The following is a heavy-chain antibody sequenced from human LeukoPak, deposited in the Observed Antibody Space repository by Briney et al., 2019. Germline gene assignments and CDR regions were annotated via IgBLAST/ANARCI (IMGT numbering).Heavy chain of an antibody. V-gene: IGHV4-34*01. CDR1: GGSFSGYY. J-gene: IGHJ5*02. CDR2: INHSGSS. Sequence: SETLSLTCAVYGGSFSGYYWSWIRQPPGKGLEWIGEINHSGSSSYNPSLKSRVTISIDTSKNHFSLKLSSVTAADTAVYYSASVRVDYNWFDPWGQGTLVTVSS. CDR3: ASVRVDYNWFDP. D-gene: IGHD3-9*01.